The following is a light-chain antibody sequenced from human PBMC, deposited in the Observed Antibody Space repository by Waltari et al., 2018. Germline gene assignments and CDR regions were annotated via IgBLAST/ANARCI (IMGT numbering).Light chain of an antibody. CDR3: ATWDDSLNAWV. V-gene: IGLV1-44*01. CDR2: IDN. Sequence: QSVLTQPPSASGPPGQRVTISCSGSYSNIGRNAVNWYQQLPEAAPKLLIYIDNQRPSGVPDRFSGSKSGTSASLAISGLQSEDEAVYHCATWDDSLNAWVFGGGTKVTVL. J-gene: IGLJ3*02. CDR1: YSNIGRNA.